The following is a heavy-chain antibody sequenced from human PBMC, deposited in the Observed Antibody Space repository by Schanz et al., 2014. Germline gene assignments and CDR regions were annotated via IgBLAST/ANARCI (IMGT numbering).Heavy chain of an antibody. Sequence: EVQLVESGGGLVQPGGSLRLSCTASGFTFSDYYMSWIRQAPGKGLEWVSTIGTSGGTNYAESVKGRFTISRDNSKNTLYLQMNSLRAEDTAVYFCAKIERNEDWGQGTLVTVSS. V-gene: IGHV3-23*04. CDR2: IGTSGGT. J-gene: IGHJ4*02. CDR1: GFTFSDYY. CDR3: AKIERNED. D-gene: IGHD1-1*01.